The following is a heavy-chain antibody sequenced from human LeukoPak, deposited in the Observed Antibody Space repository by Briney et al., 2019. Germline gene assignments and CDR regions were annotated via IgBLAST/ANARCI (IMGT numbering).Heavy chain of an antibody. CDR3: AKILEWYMDV. D-gene: IGHD3-3*01. CDR2: IQYDVSSE. V-gene: IGHV3-30*02. J-gene: IGHJ6*03. CDR1: GLSFSRNG. Sequence: GGSLRLSCVASGLSFSRNGMHWVRQAPGKGLEWVAFIQYDVSSEYYADSVKGRFTVSRDNSRNTLYLQMNSLRAEDTAVYYCAKILEWYMDVWGKGTTVTVSS.